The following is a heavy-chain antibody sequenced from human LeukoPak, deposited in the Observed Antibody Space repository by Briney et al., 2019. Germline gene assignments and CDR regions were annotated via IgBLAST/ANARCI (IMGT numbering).Heavy chain of an antibody. Sequence: GGSLRLSCAASGFTFSSYAMSWVRQAPGKGLEWVSAISGSGGSTYYADSVKGRFTISRDNSKNTLYLQMNSLRAEDTAVYYCAKDPVVVVTAIHSYWGQGTLVTVSS. CDR3: AKDPVVVVTAIHSY. V-gene: IGHV3-23*01. CDR1: GFTFSSYA. J-gene: IGHJ4*02. CDR2: ISGSGGST. D-gene: IGHD2-21*02.